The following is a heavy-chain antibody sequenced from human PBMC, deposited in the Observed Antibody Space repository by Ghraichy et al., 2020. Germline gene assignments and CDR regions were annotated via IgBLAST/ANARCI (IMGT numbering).Heavy chain of an antibody. CDR1: GFTFSDYY. Sequence: GSLRLSCAASGFTFSDYYMSWIRQAPGKGLEWVSYISSSGSTIYYADSVKGRFTISRDNAKNSLYLQMNSLRAEDTAVYYCARGEGYCSSTSCYTYGMDVWGQGTTVTVSS. CDR3: ARGEGYCSSTSCYTYGMDV. J-gene: IGHJ6*02. V-gene: IGHV3-11*01. D-gene: IGHD2-2*02. CDR2: ISSSGSTI.